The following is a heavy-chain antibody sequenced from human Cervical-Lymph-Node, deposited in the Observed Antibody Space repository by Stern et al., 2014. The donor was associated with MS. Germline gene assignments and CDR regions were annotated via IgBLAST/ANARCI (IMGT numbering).Heavy chain of an antibody. CDR3: ARRGHGYMGIDY. D-gene: IGHD1-1*01. CDR1: GYRFTNNW. CDR2: IYPGDSET. V-gene: IGHV5-51*03. J-gene: IGHJ4*02. Sequence: VQLVQSGAEVRKPGESLRISCEGSGYRFTNNWIGWVRQMPGKGLEWMGIIYPGDSETRYSPSFQGQVTILVDKSNSITYLQWSSLKASDTAIYYCARRGHGYMGIDYWGQGTLVTVSS.